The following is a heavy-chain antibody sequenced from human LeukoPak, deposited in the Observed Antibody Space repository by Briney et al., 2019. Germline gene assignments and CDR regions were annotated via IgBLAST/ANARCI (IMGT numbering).Heavy chain of an antibody. V-gene: IGHV1-18*01. D-gene: IGHD2-2*01. CDR1: GYTFTSYG. CDR3: ASSGIFGDIVVVPKAFDY. J-gene: IGHJ4*02. Sequence: ASVKVSCKASGYTFTSYGISWVRQAPGQGLEWMGWISAYNGNTNYAQKLQGRVTMTTDTSTSTAYMELRSLRSDDTAVYYCASSGIFGDIVVVPKAFDYWGQGTLVTVSS. CDR2: ISAYNGNT.